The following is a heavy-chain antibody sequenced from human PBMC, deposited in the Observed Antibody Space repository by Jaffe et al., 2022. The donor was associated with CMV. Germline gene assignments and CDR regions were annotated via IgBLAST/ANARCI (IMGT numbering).Heavy chain of an antibody. V-gene: IGHV1-69*09. CDR3: ARAGVYCSGGSCYAY. CDR1: GGTFSSYA. CDR2: IIPILGIA. J-gene: IGHJ4*02. D-gene: IGHD2-15*01. Sequence: QVQLVQSGAEVKKPGSSVKVSCKASGGTFSSYAISWVRQAPGQGLEWMGRIIPILGIANYAQKFQGRVTITADKSTSTAYMELSSLRSEDTAVYYCARAGVYCSGGSCYAYWGQGTLVTVSS.